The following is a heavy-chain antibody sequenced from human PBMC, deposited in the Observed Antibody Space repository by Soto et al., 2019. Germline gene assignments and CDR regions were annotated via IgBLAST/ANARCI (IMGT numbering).Heavy chain of an antibody. V-gene: IGHV4-61*01. Sequence: QVQLQESGPVLVKPSETLSLTCTVSGGSVSSGSYHWGWIRHPPGKCLEWIGYIYHSGSTNYNPTSKSRVTISVDTSKNQFSLSLTSVTAADAAVYYCTSISVAWFDPWGQGTLVTVAS. CDR1: GGSVSSGSYH. J-gene: IGHJ5*02. CDR2: IYHSGST. D-gene: IGHD6-19*01. CDR3: TSISVAWFDP.